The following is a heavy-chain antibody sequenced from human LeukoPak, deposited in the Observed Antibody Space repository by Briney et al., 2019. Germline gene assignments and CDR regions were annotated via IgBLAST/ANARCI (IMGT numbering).Heavy chain of an antibody. CDR1: GYTFTGYY. CDR2: INPNSGGT. D-gene: IGHD6-13*01. J-gene: IGHJ3*02. CDR3: ARDQQQLVHGDAFDI. Sequence: ASVKVSCKASGYTFTGYYMHWVRQAPGQGLEWMGWINPNSGGTNYAQKFQGRVTMTRDTSISTAYMELSRLRSDDTAVYYCARDQQQLVHGDAFDIWGQGTMVTVSS. V-gene: IGHV1-2*02.